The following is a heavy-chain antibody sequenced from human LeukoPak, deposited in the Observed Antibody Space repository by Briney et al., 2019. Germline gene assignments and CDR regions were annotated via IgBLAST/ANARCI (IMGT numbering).Heavy chain of an antibody. CDR1: GGSNSSYY. CDR2: IYYSGST. CDR3: ARDQLGGSSWYGSYYYYGMDV. D-gene: IGHD6-13*01. V-gene: IGHV4-59*01. Sequence: SETLSLTCTVSGGSNSSYYWSWIRQPPGKGLEWIGYIYYSGSTNYNPSLKSRVTISVDTSKNQFSLKLSSVTAADTAVYYCARDQLGGSSWYGSYYYYGMDVWGQGTTVTVSS. J-gene: IGHJ6*02.